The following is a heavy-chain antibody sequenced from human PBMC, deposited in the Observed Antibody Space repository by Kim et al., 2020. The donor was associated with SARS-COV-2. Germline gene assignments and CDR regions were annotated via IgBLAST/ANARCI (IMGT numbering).Heavy chain of an antibody. CDR3: ARILGYCSGGSCYDDYYYGMDV. J-gene: IGHJ6*02. CDR1: GFTFSSYS. V-gene: IGHV3-48*02. Sequence: GGSLRLSCAASGFTFSSYSMNWVRQAPGKGLEWVSYISSSSSTIYYADSVKGRFTISRDNAKNSLYLQMNSLRDEDTAVYYCARILGYCSGGSCYDDYYYGMDVWGQGTTVTVSS. CDR2: ISSSSSTI. D-gene: IGHD2-15*01.